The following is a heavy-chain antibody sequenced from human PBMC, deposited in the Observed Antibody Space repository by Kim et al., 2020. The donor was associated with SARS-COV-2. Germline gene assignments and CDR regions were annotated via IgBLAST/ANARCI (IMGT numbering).Heavy chain of an antibody. Sequence: SETLSLTCAVSGGSLSSSNWGSGVRQPPGKGMEWFGELYHSGRTNYNQSLKSRVTISVDKSKNQFSLKLSSVTAADTAVDVCPGSTEPAPFDPCGQSTL. J-gene: IGHJ5*02. CDR3: PGSTEPAPFDP. V-gene: IGHV4-4*02. CDR2: LYHSGRT. CDR1: GGSLSSSNW.